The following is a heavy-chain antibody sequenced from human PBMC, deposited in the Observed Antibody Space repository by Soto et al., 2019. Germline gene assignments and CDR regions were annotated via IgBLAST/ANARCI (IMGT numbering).Heavy chain of an antibody. CDR1: GYTFTSYA. J-gene: IGHJ2*01. CDR2: INAGNGNT. Sequence: QVQLVQSGAEVKKPGASVKVSCKASGYTFTSYAMHWVRQAPGQRLEWMGWINAGNGNTKYSQKFQGRVTITRDTSASTANRGLSSLRSEDTAVYYCARGGSLYWYFDLWGRGTLVTVSS. CDR3: ARGGSLYWYFDL. V-gene: IGHV1-3*01. D-gene: IGHD1-26*01.